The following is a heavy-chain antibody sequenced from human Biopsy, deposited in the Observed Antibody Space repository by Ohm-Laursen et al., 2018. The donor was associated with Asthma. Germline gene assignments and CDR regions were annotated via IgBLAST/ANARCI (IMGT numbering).Heavy chain of an antibody. CDR3: ARTFHFWSPYHAEHYQL. J-gene: IGHJ1*01. D-gene: IGHD3-3*02. Sequence: SLRLSCVASGFTFGDYWMSWVRQVPGKGLEWVANIKHDGTEKNHVDSLKGRFTISRDNAKNSLYLQMNSLRAEDTVVYYCARTFHFWSPYHAEHYQLWGQGTLVTVPS. CDR1: GFTFGDYW. V-gene: IGHV3-7*01. CDR2: IKHDGTEK.